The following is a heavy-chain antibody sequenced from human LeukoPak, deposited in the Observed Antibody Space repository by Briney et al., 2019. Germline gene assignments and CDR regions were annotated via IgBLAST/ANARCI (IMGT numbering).Heavy chain of an antibody. CDR1: GFTSSSYE. Sequence: GGSLRLSCAASGFTSSSYEMNWVRQAPGKGLEWVGRTRNKANSYTTEYAASVKGRFTISRDDSKNSLYLQMNSLKTEDTAVYYCYLISYDSSGLLRLGDWYFDLWGRGTLVTVSS. D-gene: IGHD3-22*01. CDR3: YLISYDSSGLLRLGDWYFDL. CDR2: TRNKANSYTT. J-gene: IGHJ2*01. V-gene: IGHV3-72*01.